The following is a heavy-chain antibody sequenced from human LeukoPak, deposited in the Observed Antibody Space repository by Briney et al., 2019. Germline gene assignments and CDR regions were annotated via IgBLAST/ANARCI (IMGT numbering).Heavy chain of an antibody. V-gene: IGHV4-59*01. J-gene: IGHJ3*02. D-gene: IGHD6-13*01. Sequence: SETLSLTCTVSGGSINSFYWSWIRQPPGKGLEWVGYLYYSGITNYNPSLKRRVTLSVDTSKNQFSLKLSSVTAADTAVFYCARLTGIENAFDIWGQGTMVTVSS. CDR1: GGSINSFY. CDR2: LYYSGIT. CDR3: ARLTGIENAFDI.